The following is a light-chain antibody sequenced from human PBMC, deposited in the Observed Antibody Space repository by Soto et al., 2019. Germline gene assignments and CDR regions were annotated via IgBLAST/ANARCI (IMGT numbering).Light chain of an antibody. J-gene: IGLJ2*01. CDR1: SGHSSYI. CDR3: ETWESNTRV. CDR2: LEGSGSY. V-gene: IGLV4-60*02. Sequence: QPVLTQSSSASASLGSSVKLTCTLSSGHSSYIIAWHQQQPGKAPRYLMKLEGSGSYNKGSGVPDRFSGSSSGADRYLTISNHQFEDEADYYCETWESNTRVFGGGTKLTVL.